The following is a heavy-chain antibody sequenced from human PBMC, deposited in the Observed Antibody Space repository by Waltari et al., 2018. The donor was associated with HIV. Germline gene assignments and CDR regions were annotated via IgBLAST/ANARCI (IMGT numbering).Heavy chain of an antibody. CDR1: ALPSYESA. CDR3: LKDAGVITAAAYY. CDR2: IRNVRRT. V-gene: IGHV3-9*02. D-gene: IGHD3-10*01. Sequence: DLAGAVVQQGRPLRCPRPTPALPSYESAIHWVRQAPGKWPEWVAGIRNVRRTVYADFGKWRFTFSRDNAKNSLILQMHSLRAEDTALYYCLKDAGVITAAAYYWGQGTLVTVSS. J-gene: IGHJ4*02.